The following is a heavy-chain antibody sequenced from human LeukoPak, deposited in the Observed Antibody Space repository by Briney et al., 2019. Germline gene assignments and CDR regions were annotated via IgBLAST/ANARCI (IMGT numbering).Heavy chain of an antibody. Sequence: ASVKVSYKASGYTFTSHGISWVRQAPGQGLEWMGWISIYKGDIKYSQKVQGRVTMTRDTSTSTAYMELRSLRSDDTAVYYCATVRAVAGTQDCWGQGTLVTVSS. CDR1: GYTFTSHG. V-gene: IGHV1-18*01. D-gene: IGHD6-19*01. CDR3: ATVRAVAGTQDC. CDR2: ISIYKGDI. J-gene: IGHJ4*02.